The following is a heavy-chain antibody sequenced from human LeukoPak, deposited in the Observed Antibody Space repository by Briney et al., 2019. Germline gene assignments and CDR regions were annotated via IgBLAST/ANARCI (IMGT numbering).Heavy chain of an antibody. CDR1: GGSISSYY. CDR2: IYYSGST. V-gene: IGHV4-59*08. Sequence: PSETLSLTCTVSGGSISSYYWSWIRQPPGKGLEWIGYIYYSGSTNYNPSLKSRVTISVDTSKNQFSLKLSSVTAADTAVYYCARQFFIGGPGFVGGDVWGQGTTVTVSS. D-gene: IGHD2-15*01. J-gene: IGHJ6*02. CDR3: ARQFFIGGPGFVGGDV.